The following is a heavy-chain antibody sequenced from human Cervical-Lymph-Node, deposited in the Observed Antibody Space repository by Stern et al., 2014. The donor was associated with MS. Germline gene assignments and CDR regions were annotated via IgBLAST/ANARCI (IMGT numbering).Heavy chain of an antibody. CDR3: ARARAPGRFDLLSGYSGIFPIAY. Sequence: QVQLVESGAEVAKPGASVKVSCKASGYTFSDHFIHWVRQAPGQGFEWMGRLTSKRGGTNYAQKVQGRVTLTRDASSSTAYMELTGLRSDDTAVYYCARARAPGRFDLLSGYSGIFPIAYWGQGALVTVSS. J-gene: IGHJ4*02. D-gene: IGHD3-3*01. V-gene: IGHV1-2*06. CDR2: LTSKRGGT. CDR1: GYTFSDHF.